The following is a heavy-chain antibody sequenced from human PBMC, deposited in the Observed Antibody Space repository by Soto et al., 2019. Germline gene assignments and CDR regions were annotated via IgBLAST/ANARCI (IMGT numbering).Heavy chain of an antibody. V-gene: IGHV1-2*02. D-gene: IGHD3-22*01. CDR1: GYTFTGYY. Sequence: ASVKVSCKASGYTFTGYYIHWVRQAPGLGLEWMGWINPNSSCTNYAQKFQGRVTMTRDTSISTAYMELSRLRSDDTAVYYCARSSTYYYDSSGSNDAFDIWGQGTMVTVSS. CDR2: INPNSSCT. CDR3: ARSSTYYYDSSGSNDAFDI. J-gene: IGHJ3*02.